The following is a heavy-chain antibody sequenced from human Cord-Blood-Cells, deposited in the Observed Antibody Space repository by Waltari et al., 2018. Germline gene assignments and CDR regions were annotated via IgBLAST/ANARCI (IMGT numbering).Heavy chain of an antibody. D-gene: IGHD3-22*01. J-gene: IGHJ3*02. CDR2: INHNSGGT. Sequence: QVQLVQSGAEVKKPGASVKVSCKASGYTFTGYYMHWVRQAPGQGLEWMGWINHNSGGTNYAQKFQGRVTMTRDTSSSTAYMELSRLRSDDTAVYYCARGGGYYAFDIWGQGTMVTVSS. CDR3: ARGGGYYAFDI. V-gene: IGHV1-2*02. CDR1: GYTFTGYY.